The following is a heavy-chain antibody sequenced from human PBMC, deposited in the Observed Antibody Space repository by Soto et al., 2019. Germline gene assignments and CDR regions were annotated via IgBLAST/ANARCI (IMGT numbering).Heavy chain of an antibody. D-gene: IGHD3-3*01. Sequence: QVQLVQSGAEVKKPGASVKVSCKASGYTFTSYGISWVRQAPGQGLEWMGWISAYNGNTNYAQKLQGRVTMTTDTYTSTAYMELRRLRSDDTAVYYCARGDITIFGVVITADYYYYGMDVWGQGTTVTVSS. CDR3: ARGDITIFGVVITADYYYYGMDV. V-gene: IGHV1-18*01. CDR1: GYTFTSYG. J-gene: IGHJ6*02. CDR2: ISAYNGNT.